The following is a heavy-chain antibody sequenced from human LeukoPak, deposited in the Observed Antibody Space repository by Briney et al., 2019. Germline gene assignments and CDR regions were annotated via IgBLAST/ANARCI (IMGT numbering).Heavy chain of an antibody. CDR3: AGERGPYYHYFDY. CDR1: SGSIKFSSYY. Sequence: SETLSLTCTVSSGSIKFSSYYWSWVRQPPGKGLEWIGSIYYTGSTYYNSPLKSRVTISVDTSKNQFSLNLTSVTASDTAVYYCAGERGPYYHYFDYWGQGTLVTVSS. J-gene: IGHJ4*02. CDR2: IYYTGST. D-gene: IGHD1-26*01. V-gene: IGHV4-39*02.